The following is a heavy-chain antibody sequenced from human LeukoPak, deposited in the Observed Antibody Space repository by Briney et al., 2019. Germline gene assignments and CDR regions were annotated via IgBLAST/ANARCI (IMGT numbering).Heavy chain of an antibody. CDR1: GYTFTSYG. CDR2: ISAYNGNT. Sequence: ASVKVSCKASGYTFTSYGISWVRQAPGQGLEWMGWISAYNGNTNYAQKLQGRVTMTTDTSTSTAYMELRSLRSDDTAVYYCARPKNLIWFGDPNDAFDIWGQGTMVTVSS. J-gene: IGHJ3*02. D-gene: IGHD3-10*01. CDR3: ARPKNLIWFGDPNDAFDI. V-gene: IGHV1-18*01.